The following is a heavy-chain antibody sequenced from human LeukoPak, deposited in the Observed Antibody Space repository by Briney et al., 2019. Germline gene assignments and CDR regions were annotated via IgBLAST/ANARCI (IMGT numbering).Heavy chain of an antibody. Sequence: GGSLRLSCAASGFTFSSYWMSWVRQAPGKGLEWVANIKQDGSENYYVDSVKGRFTISRDNAKNSLYLQMNSLRAEDMALYYCAKGGGGRLIYYYYMDVWGKGTTVTVSS. CDR3: AKGGGGRLIYYYYMDV. J-gene: IGHJ6*03. CDR2: IKQDGSEN. CDR1: GFTFSSYW. D-gene: IGHD3-16*01. V-gene: IGHV3-7*03.